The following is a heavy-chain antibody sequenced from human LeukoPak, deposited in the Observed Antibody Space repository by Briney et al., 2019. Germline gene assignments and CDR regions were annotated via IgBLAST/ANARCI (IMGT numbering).Heavy chain of an antibody. CDR3: TKPVARTSYGYSGTDY. V-gene: IGHV3-30*02. J-gene: IGHJ4*02. CDR1: GFTFSSYG. CDR2: IRCDGSNK. Sequence: QPGGSLRLSCAASGFTFSSYGMHWVRQAPGKGLEWVAFIRCDGSNKYYADSVKGRFTISRDNSKNTLYLQMNSLRAEDTAVYYCTKPVARTSYGYSGTDYWGQGTLVTVSS. D-gene: IGHD5-18*01.